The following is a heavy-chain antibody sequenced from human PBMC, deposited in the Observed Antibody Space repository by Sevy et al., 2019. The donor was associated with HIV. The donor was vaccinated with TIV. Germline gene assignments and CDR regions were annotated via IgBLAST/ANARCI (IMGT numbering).Heavy chain of an antibody. Sequence: GGSLRLSCVVSGYSFSSYAISWVRQAPGKGLEWVSTINGRGGSTYYADSVKGRFTISRDNPKNTLFLQMINLRVDDTAIYYCARPSPRIAAAASAFHDNWGQGTLVTVSS. CDR3: ARPSPRIAAAASAFHDN. CDR2: INGRGGST. V-gene: IGHV3-23*01. D-gene: IGHD6-13*01. J-gene: IGHJ4*02. CDR1: GYSFSSYA.